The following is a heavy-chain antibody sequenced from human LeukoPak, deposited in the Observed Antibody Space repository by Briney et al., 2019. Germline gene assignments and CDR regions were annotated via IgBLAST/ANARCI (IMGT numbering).Heavy chain of an antibody. CDR3: ARVGSLFDWLLPDS. V-gene: IGHV1-18*01. D-gene: IGHD3-9*01. CDR2: ISAYNGNT. J-gene: IGHJ5*01. Sequence: ASVKVSCKASGYTFTSYGISWVRQAPGQGLEWMGWISAYNGNTNYAQKLQGRVTMTTDTSTSTAYMELRSLRSDDTAVCYCARVGSLFDWLLPDSWGQGTLVTVSS. CDR1: GYTFTSYG.